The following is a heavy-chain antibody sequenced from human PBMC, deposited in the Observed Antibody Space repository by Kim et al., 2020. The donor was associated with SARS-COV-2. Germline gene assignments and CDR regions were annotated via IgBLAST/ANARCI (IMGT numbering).Heavy chain of an antibody. V-gene: IGHV4-39*01. CDR3: ARRNRGWNDAFDV. CDR2: VYDSGST. CDR1: GVSMYSSGYY. Sequence: SETLSLTCSVSGVSMYSSGYYWGWIRQPPGEGLEWIGSVYDSGSTYYNPSLKSRLTISVDTSKKQFSLKLSSVSAAETAMYYCARRNRGWNDAFDVWGQGTMVTVSS. J-gene: IGHJ3*01. D-gene: IGHD6-19*01.